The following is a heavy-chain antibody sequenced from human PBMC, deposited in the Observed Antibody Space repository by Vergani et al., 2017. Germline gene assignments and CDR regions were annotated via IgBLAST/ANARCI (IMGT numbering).Heavy chain of an antibody. V-gene: IGHV3-33*01. CDR1: GFTFRIYG. CDR3: ARSGYCAHGVCYMTYYYYMDV. CDR2: IRYDGTKE. D-gene: IGHD2-8*01. J-gene: IGHJ6*03. Sequence: QVQLEESGGGVVQPGRSLRLSCIASGFTFRIYGMHWVRQAPGKGLEWVAFIRYDGTKEYYADSVKGRFTISRDNSKNTLYLQMNNLRAADTAVYYCARSGYCAHGVCYMTYYYYMDVWGKGTAVTVSS.